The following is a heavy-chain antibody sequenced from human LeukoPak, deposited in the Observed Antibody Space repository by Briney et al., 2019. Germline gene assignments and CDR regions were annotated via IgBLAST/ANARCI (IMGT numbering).Heavy chain of an antibody. D-gene: IGHD4-17*01. J-gene: IGHJ4*02. Sequence: GGSLRLSCAASGFTFSSYGMLWVRQAPGKGLEWVAVISYDGSNKYYADSVKGRFTISRDNSKNTLYLQMNSLRAEDTAVHYCAEDDALLGGDYDMCDYWGQGTLVTVSS. CDR3: AEDDALLGGDYDMCDY. CDR2: ISYDGSNK. V-gene: IGHV3-30*18. CDR1: GFTFSSYG.